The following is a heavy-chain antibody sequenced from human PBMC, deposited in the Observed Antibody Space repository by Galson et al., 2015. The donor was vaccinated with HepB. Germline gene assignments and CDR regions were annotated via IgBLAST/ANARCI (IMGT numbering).Heavy chain of an antibody. Sequence: SVKVSCKASGYTFISYGVSWVRQAPGHGLEWMGWVSSYNGNTNYAQKFQGRVTMTTDTSTTTAFMELRSLRSDDTAVYYCARGDFGGWFDYWGQGTLVTVSS. CDR3: ARGDFGGWFDY. CDR1: GYTFISYG. J-gene: IGHJ4*02. CDR2: VSSYNGNT. D-gene: IGHD3-10*01. V-gene: IGHV1-18*01.